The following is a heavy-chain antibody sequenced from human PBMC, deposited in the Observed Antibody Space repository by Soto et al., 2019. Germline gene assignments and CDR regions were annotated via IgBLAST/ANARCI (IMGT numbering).Heavy chain of an antibody. D-gene: IGHD3-16*01. CDR1: GGSFSSYY. CDR2: IYYSGST. V-gene: IGHV4-59*01. CDR3: ARVFGGGVAKPFRGHYYNRAV. J-gene: IGHJ6*03. Sequence: SETLSLTCAVYGGSFSSYYWSWIRQPPGKGLEWIGYIYYSGSTNYNPSLKSRVTISVDTSKNQFSLKLSSVTAADTAVYYCARVFGGGVAKPFRGHYYNRAVGGKGTTVP.